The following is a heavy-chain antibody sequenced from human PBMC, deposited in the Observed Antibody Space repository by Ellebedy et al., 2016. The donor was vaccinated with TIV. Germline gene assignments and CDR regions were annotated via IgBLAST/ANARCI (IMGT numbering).Heavy chain of an antibody. J-gene: IGHJ6*03. Sequence: SVKVSCXASGGTFSSYAISWVRQAPGQGLEWMGGIIPIFGTANYAQKFQGRVTITADESTSTAYMELSSLRSEDTAVYYCARAGYCSSTSCYTRRYYYYMDVWGKGTTVTVSS. CDR2: IIPIFGTA. D-gene: IGHD2-2*02. V-gene: IGHV1-69*13. CDR1: GGTFSSYA. CDR3: ARAGYCSSTSCYTRRYYYYMDV.